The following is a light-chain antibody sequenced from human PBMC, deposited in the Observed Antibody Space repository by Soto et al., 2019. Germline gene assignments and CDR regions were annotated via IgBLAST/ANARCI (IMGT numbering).Light chain of an antibody. J-gene: IGLJ1*01. CDR1: SSDVGDYDY. CDR3: TSYAGSNNFCL. Sequence: QSALTQPPSASGSPGQSVTISCIGTSSDVGDYDYVSWYQHHPGKAPKLIIYEVSKRPSGVPDRFSGSKSGNTASLTVSGLQAEDEADYYCTSYAGSNNFCLLATGTKVTV. CDR2: EVS. V-gene: IGLV2-8*01.